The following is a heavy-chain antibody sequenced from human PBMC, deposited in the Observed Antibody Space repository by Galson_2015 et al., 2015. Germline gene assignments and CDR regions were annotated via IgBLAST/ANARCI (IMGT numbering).Heavy chain of an antibody. Sequence: SVKVSCKASGYTFTGYYMHWVRQAPGQGLEWMGWINPNSGSTNYAQKFQGWVTMTRDTSISTAYMELSRLRSDDTAVYYCAREVVVPAAMGQGWFDPWGQGTLVTVSS. CDR2: INPNSGST. V-gene: IGHV1-2*04. D-gene: IGHD2-2*01. J-gene: IGHJ5*02. CDR3: AREVVVPAAMGQGWFDP. CDR1: GYTFTGYY.